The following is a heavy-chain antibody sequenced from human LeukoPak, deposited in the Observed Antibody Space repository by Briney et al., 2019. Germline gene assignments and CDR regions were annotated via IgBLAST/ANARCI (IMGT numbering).Heavy chain of an antibody. V-gene: IGHV4-59*01. J-gene: IGHJ4*02. CDR1: GGSISSYY. D-gene: IGHD4-17*01. CDR3: PRHGGFEDYGDYVLFAY. CDR2: IYYSGST. Sequence: SETLSLTCTVSGGSISSYYWSWIRQPPGKGLEWIGYIYYSGSTNYNPSLKSRVTISVDTSKNQFSLKLSSVTAADTAVYYCPRHGGFEDYGDYVLFAYWGQGTLVTVSS.